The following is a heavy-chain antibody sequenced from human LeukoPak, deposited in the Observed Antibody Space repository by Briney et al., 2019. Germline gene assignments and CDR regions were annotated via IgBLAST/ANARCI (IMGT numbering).Heavy chain of an antibody. CDR3: ASSQGYSYDAFDI. V-gene: IGHV3-30*04. Sequence: PGRSLRLSCAASGFTFSSYVMHWVRQAPGKGLEWVAIISYDGSNEYYADSVKGRFTISRDNSKNTLYLQMNSLRAADTAVYYRASSQGYSYDAFDIWGQGTMVTVSS. D-gene: IGHD5-18*01. CDR1: GFTFSSYV. J-gene: IGHJ3*02. CDR2: ISYDGSNE.